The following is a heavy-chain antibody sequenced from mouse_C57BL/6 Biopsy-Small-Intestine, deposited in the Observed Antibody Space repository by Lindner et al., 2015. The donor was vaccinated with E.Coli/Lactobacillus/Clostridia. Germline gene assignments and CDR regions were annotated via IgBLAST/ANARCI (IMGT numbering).Heavy chain of an antibody. CDR2: IMPIFGTA. V-gene: IGHV1-81*01. Sequence: SVKVSCKASGGTFSSYGISWVRQAPGQGLEWRGEIMPIFGTANYAQKFQGRVTITADESTSTAYLELSSLRSEDTAVYYCARGGGLMWAEYYFDYWGQGTLVTVSS. CDR3: ARGGGLMWAEYYFDY. J-gene: IGHJ2*01. CDR1: GGTFSSYG. D-gene: IGHD2-3*01.